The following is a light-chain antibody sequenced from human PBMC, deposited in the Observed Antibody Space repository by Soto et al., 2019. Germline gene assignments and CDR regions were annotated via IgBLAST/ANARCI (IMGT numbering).Light chain of an antibody. J-gene: IGLJ1*01. Sequence: QSVLTQPPSVSGAPGQRVXISCTGSSSNFGAGYEVHWYKQLPGTAPTLVIFNNLNRPSGVPERFSGSKSGTSASLVISGLQAEDEADYYCQSFDSSLRAYVFGSGTKLTVL. CDR2: NNL. CDR1: SSNFGAGYE. CDR3: QSFDSSLRAYV. V-gene: IGLV1-40*01.